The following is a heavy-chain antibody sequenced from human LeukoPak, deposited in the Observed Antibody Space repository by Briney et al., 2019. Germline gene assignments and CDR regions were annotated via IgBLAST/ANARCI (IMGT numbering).Heavy chain of an antibody. CDR1: GYTFTSYG. J-gene: IGHJ6*03. Sequence: ASVKVSCKASGYTFTSYGISWVRQAPGQGLEWIGWISAYNGNTNYAQKLQGRVTMTTDTSTSTAYMELRSLRSDDTAVYYCARASSRYSRYALYYYYMDVWGKGTTVTVSS. D-gene: IGHD2-15*01. CDR2: ISAYNGNT. V-gene: IGHV1-18*01. CDR3: ARASSRYSRYALYYYYMDV.